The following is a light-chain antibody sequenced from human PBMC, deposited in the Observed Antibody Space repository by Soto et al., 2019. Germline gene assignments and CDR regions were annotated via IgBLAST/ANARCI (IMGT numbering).Light chain of an antibody. CDR1: QSVSSY. CDR3: WQRSNLPPVA. Sequence: EIVLTQAPATLSLAPGERATLSCRASQSVSSYLAWYQQKPGQAPRLLIYDASHRATDIPARFSGSGSGTGFTLAIRIRELEDFALCYCWQRSNLPPVAVGGGAK. CDR2: DAS. V-gene: IGKV3-11*01. J-gene: IGKJ4*01.